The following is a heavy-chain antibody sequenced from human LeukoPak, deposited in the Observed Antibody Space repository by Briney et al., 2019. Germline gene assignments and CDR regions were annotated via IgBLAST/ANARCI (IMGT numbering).Heavy chain of an antibody. CDR1: GFTFSSYS. J-gene: IGHJ5*02. CDR2: ISSSSSTI. CDR3: ARDDYSNWFDP. D-gene: IGHD4-11*01. V-gene: IGHV3-48*01. Sequence: GGSLRLSCAAPGFTFSSYSMNWVRQAPGKGLEWVSYISSSSSTIYYADSVKGRFTISRDNAKNSLYLQMNSRRAEDTAVYYCARDDYSNWFDPWGQGTLVTVSS.